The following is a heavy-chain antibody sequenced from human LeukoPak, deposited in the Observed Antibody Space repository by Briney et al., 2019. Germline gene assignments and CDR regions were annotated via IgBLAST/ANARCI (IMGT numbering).Heavy chain of an antibody. Sequence: PGGSLRLSCAASGFTVRSNYMSWVRQAPGKGLEWVSVIYSGGSTYYADSVKGRFTISRDNSKNTLYLQMNSLRAEHTAVYYCARDSGWYNMDVWGKGTTVTVSS. V-gene: IGHV3-53*01. CDR1: GFTVRSNY. CDR2: IYSGGST. CDR3: ARDSGWYNMDV. D-gene: IGHD6-19*01. J-gene: IGHJ6*03.